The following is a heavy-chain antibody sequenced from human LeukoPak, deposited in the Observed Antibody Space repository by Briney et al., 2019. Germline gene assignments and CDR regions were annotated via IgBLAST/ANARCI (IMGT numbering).Heavy chain of an antibody. CDR3: ARGGPYNSGSKYYFDY. CDR2: INWNGGIT. Sequence: PGGSLRLSCAASGFTFDDYGMSWVRQSPGKGLEWVSGINWNGGITGYADSVKGRFTISRDNAKNSLYLQMNSLRAEDTALYYCARGGPYNSGSKYYFDYWGQGTLVTVSS. CDR1: GFTFDDYG. J-gene: IGHJ4*02. D-gene: IGHD3-22*01. V-gene: IGHV3-20*04.